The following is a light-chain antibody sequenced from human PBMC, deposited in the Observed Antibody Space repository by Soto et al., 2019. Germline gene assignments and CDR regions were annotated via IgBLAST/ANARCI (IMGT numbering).Light chain of an antibody. CDR2: CAS. CDR3: QQYGSSPPLT. Sequence: EIVLTQSPGTLSLSPGESATLXXRSSQSVSSSYLAWYQQKPGRDPSIXXYCASSRATGVPDRFSGSGSGTDVTLTISRLEPEDFAVYYCQQYGSSPPLTFGQGTRLEIK. CDR1: QSVSSSY. J-gene: IGKJ5*01. V-gene: IGKV3-20*01.